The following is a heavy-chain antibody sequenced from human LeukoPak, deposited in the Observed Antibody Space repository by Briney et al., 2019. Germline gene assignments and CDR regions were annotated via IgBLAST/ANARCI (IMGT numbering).Heavy chain of an antibody. J-gene: IGHJ6*02. Sequence: GGSLRLSCAASGFTFSSYWMNWARQAPGKGLEWVAVISYDGSNKYYADSVKGRFTISRDNSKNTLYLQMNSLRAEDTAVYYCAREKGYSSSWYSNYYYGMDVWGQGTTVTVSS. D-gene: IGHD6-13*01. V-gene: IGHV3-30-3*01. CDR3: AREKGYSSSWYSNYYYGMDV. CDR2: ISYDGSNK. CDR1: GFTFSSYW.